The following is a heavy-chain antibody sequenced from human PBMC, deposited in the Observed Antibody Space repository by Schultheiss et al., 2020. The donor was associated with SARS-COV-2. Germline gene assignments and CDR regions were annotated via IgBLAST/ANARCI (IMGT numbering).Heavy chain of an antibody. CDR3: ARDNIVVVPARHPIYYYYGMDV. V-gene: IGHV3-48*02. D-gene: IGHD2-2*01. CDR1: GFTFSSYS. Sequence: GESLKISCAASGFTFSSYSMNWVRQAPGKGLEWVSYISSSSSTIYYADSVKGRFTISRDNAKNSLYLQMNSLRDEDTAVYYCARDNIVVVPARHPIYYYYGMDVWGQGTTVTVSS. CDR2: ISSSSSTI. J-gene: IGHJ6*02.